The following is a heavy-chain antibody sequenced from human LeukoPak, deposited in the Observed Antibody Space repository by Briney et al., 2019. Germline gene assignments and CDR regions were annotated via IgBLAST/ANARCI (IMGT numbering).Heavy chain of an antibody. CDR3: TTLSWFGEFPFDY. Sequence: GGSLRLSCAASGFTFSNAWMSWVRQAPGKGLEWVGRIKSKTDGGTTDYAAPVKGRFTISRDDSKNTLYLQMNSLKTEDTAVYYCTTLSWFGEFPFDYWGQGTLVTVSS. J-gene: IGHJ4*02. CDR2: IKSKTDGGTT. V-gene: IGHV3-15*01. CDR1: GFTFSNAW. D-gene: IGHD3-10*01.